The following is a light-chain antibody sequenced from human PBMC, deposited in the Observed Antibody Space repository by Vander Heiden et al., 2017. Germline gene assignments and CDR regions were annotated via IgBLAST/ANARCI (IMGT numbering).Light chain of an antibody. CDR2: DDS. CDR1: NIGSKS. J-gene: IGLJ2*01. V-gene: IGLV3-21*02. CDR3: QVWDSSSDHVV. Sequence: SYVLTQPPSVPVAPGQPARITCGGNNIGSKSGHWYQQKPGQAPVLVVYDDSDRPSGIPERFSGSNSGNTATLTISRVEAGDEADYYCQVWDSSSDHVVFGGGTKLTVL.